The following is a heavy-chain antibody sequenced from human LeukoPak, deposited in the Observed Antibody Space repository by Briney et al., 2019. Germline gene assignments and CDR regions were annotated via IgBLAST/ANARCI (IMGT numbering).Heavy chain of an antibody. Sequence: GGSLRLSCAASGFTFSDYYMSWIRQAPGKGLEWVSYISSSGSTIYYADSVKGRFTISRDNAKNSLYLQMNSLRAEDTAVYYCARPHSNYYDSSGYSYWGQGTLVTVSS. J-gene: IGHJ4*02. D-gene: IGHD3-22*01. CDR1: GFTFSDYY. CDR3: ARPHSNYYDSSGYSY. CDR2: ISSSGSTI. V-gene: IGHV3-11*01.